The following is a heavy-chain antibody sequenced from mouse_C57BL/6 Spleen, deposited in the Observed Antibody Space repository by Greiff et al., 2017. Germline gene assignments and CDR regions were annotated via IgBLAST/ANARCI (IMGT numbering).Heavy chain of an antibody. V-gene: IGHV1-53*01. J-gene: IGHJ1*03. CDR2: INPSNGGT. Sequence: QVHVKQPGTELVKPGASVKLSCKASGYTFTSYWMHWVKQRPGQGLEWIGNINPSNGGTNYNEKFKSKATLTVDKSSSTAYMQLSSLTSEDSAVYYCARDYGSSYGYFDVWGTGTTVTVSS. CDR1: GYTFTSYW. D-gene: IGHD1-1*01. CDR3: ARDYGSSYGYFDV.